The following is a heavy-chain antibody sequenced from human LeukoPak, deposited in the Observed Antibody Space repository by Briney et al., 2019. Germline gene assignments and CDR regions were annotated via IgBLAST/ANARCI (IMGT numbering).Heavy chain of an antibody. CDR1: GYTFTTYA. V-gene: IGHV1-3*01. D-gene: IGHD1-26*01. Sequence: VASVKVSCKASGYTFTTYAMHWVRQAPGQRLEWMGWINVGNGNTKYSQKFQGRVTFTRDTSASTAYVELSSLRSEDTAVYYCARVGSGSGSYRFDYWGQGTLVTVSS. CDR3: ARVGSGSGSYRFDY. CDR2: INVGNGNT. J-gene: IGHJ4*02.